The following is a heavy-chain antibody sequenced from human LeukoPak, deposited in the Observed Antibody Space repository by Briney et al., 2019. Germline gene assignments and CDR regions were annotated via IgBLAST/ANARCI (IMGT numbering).Heavy chain of an antibody. CDR3: ARVFHDSSGYYPYYFDY. Sequence: ASVKVSCKASGYTFTTYGISWVRQAPGQGLEWMGWICAYNGNTNYAQKLQGRVTMTTDTSTSTAYMELRSLRSDDTAVYYCARVFHDSSGYYPYYFDYWGQGTLVTVSS. V-gene: IGHV1-18*01. J-gene: IGHJ4*02. CDR2: ICAYNGNT. D-gene: IGHD3-22*01. CDR1: GYTFTTYG.